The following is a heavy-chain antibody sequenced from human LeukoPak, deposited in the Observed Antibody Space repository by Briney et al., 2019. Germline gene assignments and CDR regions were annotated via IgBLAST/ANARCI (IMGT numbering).Heavy chain of an antibody. CDR3: ARHSDGRDVVPGTYYSHAMDV. Sequence: SETLSLTCAVSGGSISSSNWWSWVRQPPGKGLEWIGEIYHSGSTNCNPSLKSRVTISVDKSKNQFSLKLSSVTAADTAVYYCARHSDGRDVVPGTYYSHAMDVWGQGTTVTVSS. CDR2: IYHSGST. V-gene: IGHV4-4*02. D-gene: IGHD2-2*01. J-gene: IGHJ6*02. CDR1: GGSISSSNW.